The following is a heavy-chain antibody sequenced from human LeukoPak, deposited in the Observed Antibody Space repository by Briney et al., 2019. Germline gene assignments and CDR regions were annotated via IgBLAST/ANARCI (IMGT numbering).Heavy chain of an antibody. V-gene: IGHV4-59*01. CDR1: GGSISSYY. CDR2: IYYSGST. D-gene: IGHD4-23*01. J-gene: IGHJ4*02. Sequence: PSETLSLTCTVSGGSISSYYWSWIRQPPGKGLEWIGYIYYSGSTNYNPSLKSRVTISVDTSKNQFSLKLSSVTAADTAVYYCATYGGNSGPRFDYWGQGALVTVSS. CDR3: ATYGGNSGPRFDY.